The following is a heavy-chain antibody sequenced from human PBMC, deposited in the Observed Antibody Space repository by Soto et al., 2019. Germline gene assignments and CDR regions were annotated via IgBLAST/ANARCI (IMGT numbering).Heavy chain of an antibody. Sequence: SETLSLTCTVSGGSISSYYWSWIRQPPGKGLEWIGYIYYSGSTNYNPSLKSRVTMSVDTSKNQFSLKLSSVTAADTAVYYCARGKGIAAAGPWWFDPWGQGTLVTVSS. CDR3: ARGKGIAAAGPWWFDP. CDR2: IYYSGST. V-gene: IGHV4-59*12. CDR1: GGSISSYY. J-gene: IGHJ5*02. D-gene: IGHD6-13*01.